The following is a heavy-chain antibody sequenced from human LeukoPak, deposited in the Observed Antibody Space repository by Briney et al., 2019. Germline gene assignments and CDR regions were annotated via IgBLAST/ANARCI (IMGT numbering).Heavy chain of an antibody. CDR2: IRYDGSKK. CDR1: QFTFRSYG. D-gene: IGHD4-17*01. J-gene: IGHJ4*02. V-gene: IGHV3-30*02. Sequence: PGGSLRLSCAASQFTFRSYGMHWVRQAPGKGLEWVAFIRYDGSKKYYVDSVKGRFTISRDNPENTLFLQMNSLRTEDTAVYYCAKDRAVYSDPLPDFDSWGQGTLVTVSS. CDR3: AKDRAVYSDPLPDFDS.